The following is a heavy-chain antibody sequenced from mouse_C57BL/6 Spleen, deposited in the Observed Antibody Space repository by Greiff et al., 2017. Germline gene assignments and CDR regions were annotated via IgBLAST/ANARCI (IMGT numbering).Heavy chain of an antibody. V-gene: IGHV2-6-1*01. CDR3: ARHAYYGSSYDAMDY. CDR1: GFSLTSYG. Sequence: VHLVESGPGLVAPSQSLSITCTVSGFSLTSYGVHWVRQPPGKGLEWLVVIWSDGSTTYNSALKSRLSISKDNSKSQVFLKMNSLQTDDTAMYYCARHAYYGSSYDAMDYWGQGTSVTVSS. D-gene: IGHD1-1*01. J-gene: IGHJ4*01. CDR2: IWSDGST.